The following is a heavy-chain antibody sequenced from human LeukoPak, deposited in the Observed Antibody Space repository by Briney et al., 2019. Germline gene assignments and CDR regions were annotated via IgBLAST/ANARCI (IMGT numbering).Heavy chain of an antibody. CDR1: GGTFSSYT. J-gene: IGHJ4*02. CDR2: IIPILGIA. CDR3: ARNFGKELRFFGGGMFG. V-gene: IGHV1-69*02. D-gene: IGHD3-16*01. Sequence: GASVKVSCKASGGTFSSYTISWVRQAPGQGLEWMGRIIPILGIANYAQKFQGRVTITADKSTSTAYMELSSLRSEDTAVYYCARNFGKELRFFGGGMFGWGQGTLVTVSS.